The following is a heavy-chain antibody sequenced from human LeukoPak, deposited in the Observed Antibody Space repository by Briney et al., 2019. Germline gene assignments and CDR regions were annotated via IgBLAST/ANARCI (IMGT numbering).Heavy chain of an antibody. CDR1: GFTFSSYG. CDR3: ARDGVSGWYGGTFDY. V-gene: IGHV3-33*01. CDR2: IWYDGSNK. Sequence: GRSRRLSCAASGFTFSSYGMHWVRQAPGKGLEWVAVIWYDGSNKYYADSVKGRFTISRDNSKNTLYLQMNSLRAEDTAVYYCARDGVSGWYGGTFDYWGRGTLVTVSS. D-gene: IGHD6-19*01. J-gene: IGHJ4*02.